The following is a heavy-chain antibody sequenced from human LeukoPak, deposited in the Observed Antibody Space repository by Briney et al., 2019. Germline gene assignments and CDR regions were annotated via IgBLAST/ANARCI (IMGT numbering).Heavy chain of an antibody. J-gene: IGHJ2*01. D-gene: IGHD3-16*01. Sequence: PSETLSLTCTVSGGSISSYYWSWIRQPPGKGLEWIGYIYYSGSTNYNPSLKSRVTISVDTSKNQFSLELSSVTAADTAVYYCAGNYGRYWYFDLWGRGTLVTVSS. CDR2: IYYSGST. CDR1: GGSISSYY. CDR3: AGNYGRYWYFDL. V-gene: IGHV4-59*01.